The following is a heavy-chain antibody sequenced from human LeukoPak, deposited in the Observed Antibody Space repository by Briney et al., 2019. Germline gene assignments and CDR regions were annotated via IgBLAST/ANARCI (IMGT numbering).Heavy chain of an antibody. CDR2: IYYSGNT. J-gene: IGHJ6*03. CDR3: ARVMAAAWGYYYYYMDV. V-gene: IGHV4-39*06. Sequence: SETLSLTCTVSVVSISSSNSYWGWIRQPPGKGLEWIGSIYYSGNTYYNASLKSQLSISIDKSKNQFPLKLSSVTAADTAVYYCARVMAAAWGYYYYYMDVWGKGTTVTVSS. D-gene: IGHD2-8*01. CDR1: VVSISSSNSY.